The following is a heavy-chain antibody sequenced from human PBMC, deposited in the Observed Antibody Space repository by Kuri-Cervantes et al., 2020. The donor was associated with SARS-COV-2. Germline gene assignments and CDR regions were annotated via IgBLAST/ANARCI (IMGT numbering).Heavy chain of an antibody. CDR3: AKMCPRYTSDLFGREFHFDY. Sequence: GESLKISCAASGFTFRSYSMGWVRQVPGRGLEWVSTMSDSGVRSYNAVSVKGRFSISRDNSKNMLYLLMNSLRDEDTAMYYCAKMCPRYTSDLFGREFHFDYWGQGTLVTVSS. J-gene: IGHJ4*02. CDR1: GFTFRSYS. D-gene: IGHD2-2*02. V-gene: IGHV3-23*01. CDR2: MSDSGVRS.